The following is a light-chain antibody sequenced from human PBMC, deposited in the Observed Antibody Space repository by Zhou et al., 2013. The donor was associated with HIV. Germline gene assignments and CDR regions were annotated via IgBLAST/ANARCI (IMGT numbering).Light chain of an antibody. J-gene: IGKJ3*01. CDR1: QSLLHSNGYNY. CDR2: LGS. Sequence: DIVMTQSPLSLPVTPGEPASISCRSSQSLLHSNGYNYLDWYLQKPGQSPQLLIYLGSYRASGVPDRFSGSGSGTEFTLKITNVEAEDVGVYYCMQALQTPTFGPGTKVDIK. CDR3: MQALQTPT. V-gene: IGKV2-28*01.